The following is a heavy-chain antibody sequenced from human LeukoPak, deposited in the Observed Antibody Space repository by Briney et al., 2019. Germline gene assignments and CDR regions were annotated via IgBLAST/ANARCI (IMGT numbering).Heavy chain of an antibody. CDR1: GFTFGSYG. CDR2: ISYDGSNK. Sequence: PGGSLRLSCAASGFTFGSYGMHWVRQAPGKGLEWVAVISYDGSNKYYADSVKGRFTISRDNSKNTLYLQTNSLRAEDTAVYYCAKDQDIAAAGPDYWGQGTLVTVSS. CDR3: AKDQDIAAAGPDY. D-gene: IGHD6-13*01. J-gene: IGHJ4*02. V-gene: IGHV3-30*18.